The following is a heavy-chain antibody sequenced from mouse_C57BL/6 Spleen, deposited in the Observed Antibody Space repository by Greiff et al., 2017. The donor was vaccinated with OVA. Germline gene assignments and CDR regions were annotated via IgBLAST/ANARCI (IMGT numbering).Heavy chain of an antibody. J-gene: IGHJ1*03. Sequence: EVKVVESGGGLVKPGGSLKLSCAASGFTFSSYAMSWVRQTPEKRLEWVATISDGGSYTYYPDNVKGRFTISRDNAKNNLYLQMSHLKSEDTAMYYCARDGTIYYYGSDWYFDVWGTGTTVTVSS. D-gene: IGHD1-1*01. CDR3: ARDGTIYYYGSDWYFDV. V-gene: IGHV5-4*01. CDR2: ISDGGSYT. CDR1: GFTFSSYA.